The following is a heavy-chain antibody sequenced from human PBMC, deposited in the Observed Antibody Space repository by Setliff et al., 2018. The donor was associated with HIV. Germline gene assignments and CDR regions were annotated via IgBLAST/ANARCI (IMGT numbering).Heavy chain of an antibody. Sequence: ETLSLTCTVSGGSISSHYWSWIRQPPGKGLEWIGSIYYSGSTNYNPSLKSRVTISVDTSKNQFSLKLSSVTAADTAVYYCAREVEEVEMATIGLDFWGQGTLVTVSS. J-gene: IGHJ4*02. V-gene: IGHV4-59*11. CDR2: IYYSGST. D-gene: IGHD5-12*01. CDR1: GGSISSHY. CDR3: AREVEEVEMATIGLDF.